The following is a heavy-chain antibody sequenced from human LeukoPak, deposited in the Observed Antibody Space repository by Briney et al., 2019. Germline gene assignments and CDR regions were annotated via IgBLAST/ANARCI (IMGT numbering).Heavy chain of an antibody. D-gene: IGHD1-20*01. Sequence: SQTLSLTCTVSGGSISTGGYYWSWIRQHPGKGLEWIGSIYYSGTTYYIPSLKSRVSISVDTSKNQFSLKLRSVTAADTAVYYCARGLTGTKYYFDYWGQGTLVTVSS. CDR3: ARGLTGTKYYFDY. CDR1: GGSISTGGYY. V-gene: IGHV4-31*03. J-gene: IGHJ4*02. CDR2: IYYSGTT.